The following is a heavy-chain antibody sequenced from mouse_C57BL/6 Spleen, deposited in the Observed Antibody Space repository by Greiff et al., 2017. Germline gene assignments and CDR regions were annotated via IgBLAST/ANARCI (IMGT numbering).Heavy chain of an antibody. V-gene: IGHV5-17*01. CDR2: ISSGSSNI. CDR1: GFTFSDYG. D-gene: IGHD4-1*01. Sequence: EVQVVESGGGLVKPGGSLKLSCAASGFTFSDYGMHWVRQAPEKGLEWVAYISSGSSNIYYADTVKGRFTIARDNATNTLFLQMTSLGSEDTAMYYCARETGTGFAYWGKGTLVTVSA. J-gene: IGHJ3*01. CDR3: ARETGTGFAY.